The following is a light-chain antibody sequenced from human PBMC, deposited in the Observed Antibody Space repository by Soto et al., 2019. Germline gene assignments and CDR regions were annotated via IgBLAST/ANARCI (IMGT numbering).Light chain of an antibody. CDR3: QQYGSSSWT. Sequence: ENVLKQSPGTLSLYPGERATLSCRASQSVSSSYLAWYQQKPGQAPRLLIYGASSRATGIPDRFSGSGSGTDFTLTISRLEPEDFAVYYCQQYGSSSWTFGQGSNVAI. V-gene: IGKV3-20*01. CDR2: GAS. CDR1: QSVSSSY. J-gene: IGKJ1*01.